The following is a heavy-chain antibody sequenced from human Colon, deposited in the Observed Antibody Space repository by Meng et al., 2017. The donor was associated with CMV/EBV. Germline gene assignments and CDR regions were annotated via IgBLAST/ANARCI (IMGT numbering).Heavy chain of an antibody. CDR1: GGSISTYY. Sequence: SETLSLTCNVSGGSISTYYWTWIRQSPGKGLEWIGNIYYTGSVKYNPSLKSRLTISVDTAKNQFSLMLSSVTAADTAIYFCARADPSIAMYYFDYWGPGTLVTVSS. CDR2: IYYTGSV. D-gene: IGHD3-16*01. J-gene: IGHJ4*02. V-gene: IGHV4-59*13. CDR3: ARADPSIAMYYFDY.